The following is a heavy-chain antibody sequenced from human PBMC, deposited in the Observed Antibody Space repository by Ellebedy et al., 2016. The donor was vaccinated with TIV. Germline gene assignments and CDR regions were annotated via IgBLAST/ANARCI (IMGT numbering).Heavy chain of an antibody. CDR3: SREGLEAGMDL. Sequence: GESLKISCTASGFSFSSYWMSWVRQAPGKGLEWVANINQVGSQKYYVDSVKGRFTVSRDNAKNSLYLEMNSLRPEDTAVYYCSREGLEAGMDLWGQGTTVIVSS. J-gene: IGHJ6*02. V-gene: IGHV3-7*01. CDR1: GFSFSSYW. CDR2: INQVGSQK.